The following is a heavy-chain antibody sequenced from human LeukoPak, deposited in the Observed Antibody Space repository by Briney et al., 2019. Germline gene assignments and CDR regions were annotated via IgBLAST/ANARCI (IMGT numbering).Heavy chain of an antibody. V-gene: IGHV1-69*04. Sequence: GASVKVSCKASGGTFSSYAISWVRQAPGQGLEWMGRIIPILGIANYAQKFQGRVTITADKSTSTAYMELSSLRSEDTAVYYCARRGSTYDAFDIWGQGTMVTVSS. CDR2: IIPILGIA. J-gene: IGHJ3*02. CDR3: ARRGSTYDAFDI. D-gene: IGHD2-15*01. CDR1: GGTFSSYA.